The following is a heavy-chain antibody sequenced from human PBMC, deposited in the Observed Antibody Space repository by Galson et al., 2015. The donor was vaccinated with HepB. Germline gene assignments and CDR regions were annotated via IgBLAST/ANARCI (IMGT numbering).Heavy chain of an antibody. CDR3: ARDPGDGPYSGYVWQDSGWFDP. J-gene: IGHJ5*02. CDR1: GLTFSSFW. CDR2: IKQDGSEK. V-gene: IGHV3-7*03. D-gene: IGHD5-12*01. Sequence: SLRLSCAVSGLTFSSFWMTWVRQAPGKGLEWVANIKQDGSEKYYVDSVKGRFTISRDNAKNSLYLQMNSLRAEDTAVYYCARDPGDGPYSGYVWQDSGWFDPWGQGTLVTVSS.